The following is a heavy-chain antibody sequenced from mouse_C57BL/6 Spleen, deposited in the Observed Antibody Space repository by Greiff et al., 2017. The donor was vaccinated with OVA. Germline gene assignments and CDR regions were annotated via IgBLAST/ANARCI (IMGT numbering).Heavy chain of an antibody. CDR3: ARHAYYGSSYGGFAY. CDR1: GYTFTEYT. CDR2: FYPGSGSI. J-gene: IGHJ3*01. Sequence: QVQLKQSGAELVKPGASVKLSCKASGYTFTEYTIHWVKQRSGQGLEWIWWFYPGSGSIKYNEKFKDKATLTADKSSSTVYMELSRLTSEDYAVYFCARHAYYGSSYGGFAYWGQGTLVTVSA. D-gene: IGHD1-1*01. V-gene: IGHV1-62-2*01.